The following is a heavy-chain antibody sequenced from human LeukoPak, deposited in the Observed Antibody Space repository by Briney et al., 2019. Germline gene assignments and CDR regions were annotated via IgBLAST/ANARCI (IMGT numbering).Heavy chain of an antibody. V-gene: IGHV3-7*01. CDR2: IKQDGSEK. CDR1: GFTFTNYW. CDR3: VRALGSSSADY. D-gene: IGHD6-6*01. J-gene: IGHJ4*02. Sequence: PGGSLRLSCTASGFTFTNYWMSWVRQAPGKGLEWVANIKQDGSEKYYVDSVEGRFTISRDNAQNSLSLQMNSLRGEDTAAYYCVRALGSSSADYWGQGTLVTVSS.